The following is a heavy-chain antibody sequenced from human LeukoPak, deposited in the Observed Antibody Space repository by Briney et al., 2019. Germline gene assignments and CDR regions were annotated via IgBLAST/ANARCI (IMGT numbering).Heavy chain of an antibody. V-gene: IGHV1-8*02. D-gene: IGHD5-18*01. Sequence: ASVKVSCKASGYTFTSYDINWVRQATGQGLGWMGWMNPNSGNTGYAHKFQGRVTMTRNTSISTAYMELSSLRSEDTAVYYCARGSLPDQRAGKWIQLWFDYYYHMDVWDKGTAVTISS. CDR3: ARGSLPDQRAGKWIQLWFDYYYHMDV. J-gene: IGHJ6*03. CDR2: MNPNSGNT. CDR1: GYTFTSYD.